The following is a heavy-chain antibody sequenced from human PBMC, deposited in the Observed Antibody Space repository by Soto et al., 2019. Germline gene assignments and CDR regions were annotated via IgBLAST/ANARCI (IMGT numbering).Heavy chain of an antibody. CDR2: INHSGST. Sequence: PSETLSLTCAVYGWSFSGYYWSWIRQPPGKGLEWIGEINHSGSTNYNPSLKSRVTISVDTSKNQFSLNLSSVTAADTAVYYCAGGRGRQQLVMSYYYGMDVWGQGTTVTVSS. J-gene: IGHJ6*02. CDR1: GWSFSGYY. D-gene: IGHD6-13*01. V-gene: IGHV4-34*01. CDR3: AGGRGRQQLVMSYYYGMDV.